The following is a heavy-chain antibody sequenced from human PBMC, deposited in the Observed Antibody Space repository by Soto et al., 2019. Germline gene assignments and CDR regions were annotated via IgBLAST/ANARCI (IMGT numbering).Heavy chain of an antibody. CDR3: ARLNSGRTIFGVVYYGMDV. J-gene: IGHJ6*02. CDR2: ISYDGSNK. D-gene: IGHD3-3*01. CDR1: GFTFSSYA. V-gene: IGHV3-30-3*01. Sequence: HPGGSLRLSCAASGFTFSSYAMHWVRQAPGKGLEWVAVISYDGSNKYYADSVKGRFTISRDNSKNTLYLQMNSLRAEDTAVYYCARLNSGRTIFGVVYYGMDVWGQGTTVTVSS.